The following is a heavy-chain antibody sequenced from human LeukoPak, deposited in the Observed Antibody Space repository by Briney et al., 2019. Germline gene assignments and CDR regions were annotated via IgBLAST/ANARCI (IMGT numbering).Heavy chain of an antibody. CDR3: ATIRGYSGTWYADS. D-gene: IGHD5-12*01. Sequence: GGSLRLSCAASGFTFRNYGMHWVRQAPGKGLEWVAMIWYDGSNKYYTDSVQGRFTISRDNSKNMLYLQMNSLRAEDTAVYYCATIRGYSGTWYADSWGQGILVTVSS. CDR2: IWYDGSNK. V-gene: IGHV3-33*01. CDR1: GFTFRNYG. J-gene: IGHJ5*01.